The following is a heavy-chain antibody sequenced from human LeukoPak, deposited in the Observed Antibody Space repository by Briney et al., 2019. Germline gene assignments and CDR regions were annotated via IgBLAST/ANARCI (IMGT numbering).Heavy chain of an antibody. CDR2: IYSGGTT. J-gene: IGHJ4*02. CDR1: GFTVSSNY. CDR3: ARGYSSGWVDC. Sequence: GGSLRLSCAASGFTVSSNYMSWVRQAPGKGLEWVSIIYSGGTTYYADSVKGRFTISRDNSKNTLYLQMNSLRAEDTAVYYCARGYSSGWVDCWGQGTLVTVSS. D-gene: IGHD6-19*01. V-gene: IGHV3-53*01.